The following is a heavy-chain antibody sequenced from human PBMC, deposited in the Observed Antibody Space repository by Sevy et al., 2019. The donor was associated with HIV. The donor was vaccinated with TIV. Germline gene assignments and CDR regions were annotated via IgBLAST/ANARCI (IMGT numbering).Heavy chain of an antibody. V-gene: IGHV1-2*06. J-gene: IGHJ4*02. CDR2: INPNSGGT. CDR1: GYAFTGYY. CDR3: ARVGIAVAGTGFEY. D-gene: IGHD6-19*01. Sequence: ASVKVSCKASGYAFTGYYMHWVRQAAGQGLEWMGRINPNSGGTNYAQKFQGRVTMTRDTSISTAYMELSRLRSDDTAVYYCARVGIAVAGTGFEYWGQGTLVTVSS.